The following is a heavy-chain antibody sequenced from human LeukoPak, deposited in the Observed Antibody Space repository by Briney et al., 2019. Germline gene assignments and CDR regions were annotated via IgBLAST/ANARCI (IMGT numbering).Heavy chain of an antibody. CDR2: IYYSGTT. V-gene: IGHV4-39*01. Sequence: PSETLSLTCNVSGDSLSRSGYYWGWIRQPPGQGLEWIGSIYYSGTTYYNPSLKSRVTISVDTSKNQSSLKLSSVTAADTAVYYCARSYGSGNYPTYYGVDVWGQGTTVTVSS. J-gene: IGHJ6*02. D-gene: IGHD3-10*01. CDR1: GDSLSRSGYY. CDR3: ARSYGSGNYPTYYGVDV.